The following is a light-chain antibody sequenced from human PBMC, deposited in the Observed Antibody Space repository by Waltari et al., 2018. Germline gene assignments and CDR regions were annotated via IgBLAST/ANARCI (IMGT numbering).Light chain of an antibody. Sequence: QSVLTQPPSASGTPGQRVTISCSGSRSNIGNNYVYWYKQLPGTATKLLIFRNNHRPPGVPDRFSGSKSGTSAALAISGLRSEDEADYYCAAWDDSLSGRVFGGGTKVTVL. J-gene: IGLJ3*02. CDR3: AAWDDSLSGRV. V-gene: IGLV1-47*01. CDR2: RNN. CDR1: RSNIGNNY.